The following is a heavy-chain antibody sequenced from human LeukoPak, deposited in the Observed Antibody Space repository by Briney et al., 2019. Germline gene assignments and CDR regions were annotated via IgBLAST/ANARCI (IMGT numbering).Heavy chain of an antibody. V-gene: IGHV3-49*04. D-gene: IGHD3-10*01. CDR1: GFTFSSYC. CDR2: IRSKTYGRTT. CDR3: TRPYGSGSYYTGYYYYYIDV. J-gene: IGHJ6*03. Sequence: GGSLRLSCAPSGFTFSSYCMSWVRQAPGKGLEGVGFIRSKTYGRTTEYAAALKHRFTISRHDFKSFSNQQTDSLKPETTSVYYCTRPYGSGSYYTGYYYYYIDVWGKGNTVTISS.